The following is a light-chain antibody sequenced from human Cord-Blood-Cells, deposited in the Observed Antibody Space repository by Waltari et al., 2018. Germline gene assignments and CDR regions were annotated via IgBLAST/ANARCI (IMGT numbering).Light chain of an antibody. V-gene: IGKV3-20*01. Sequence: EIVSTHSPGTLSLSPWARATLSCRASQSVSSSYLAWYQQKPRQAPRLLIDGASSRATGNPDRFSGSGSGTDFTLTISRLEPEDFAVYYCQQYGSSPCTFGQGTKVEIK. J-gene: IGKJ1*01. CDR2: GAS. CDR3: QQYGSSPCT. CDR1: QSVSSSY.